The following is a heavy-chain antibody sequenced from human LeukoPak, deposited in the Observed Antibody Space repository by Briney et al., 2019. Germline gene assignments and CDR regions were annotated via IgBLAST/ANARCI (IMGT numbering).Heavy chain of an antibody. CDR3: ARSGREMATSFDY. CDR1: GGSISSYY. D-gene: IGHD5-24*01. Sequence: SETLCLTCTVSGGSISSYYWSWIRQPPGKGLEWIGYIYYSGSTNYNPSLKSRVTISVDTSKNQFSLKLSSVTAADTAVYYCARSGREMATSFDYWGQGTLVTVSS. J-gene: IGHJ4*02. CDR2: IYYSGST. V-gene: IGHV4-59*08.